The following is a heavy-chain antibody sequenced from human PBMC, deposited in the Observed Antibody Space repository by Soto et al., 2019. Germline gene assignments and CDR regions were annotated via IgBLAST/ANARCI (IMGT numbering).Heavy chain of an antibody. CDR3: ARLAGTIDY. CDR2: IYYSGST. J-gene: IGHJ4*02. CDR1: GGSVSSGSYY. V-gene: IGHV4-39*01. D-gene: IGHD6-19*01. Sequence: SETLSLTCTVSGGSVSSGSYYWGWIRQPPGKGLEWIGSIYYSGSTYYNPSLKSRVTISVDTSKNQFSLKLSSVTAADTAVYYCARLAGTIDYWGQGTLVTVSS.